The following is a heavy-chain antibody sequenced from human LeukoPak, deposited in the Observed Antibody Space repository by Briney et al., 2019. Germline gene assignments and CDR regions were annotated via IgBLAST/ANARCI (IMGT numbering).Heavy chain of an antibody. CDR3: AKARYGSSGYYLFDY. Sequence: GGSLRLSCAASGFTFSSHAMSWVRQAPGKGLEWVSTVSGSGGSTSHADSVKGRFTISRDNSKNTLYLQMDSLRAEDTAVYYCAKARYGSSGYYLFDYWGQGTLVTVSS. CDR1: GFTFSSHA. J-gene: IGHJ4*02. CDR2: VSGSGGST. D-gene: IGHD3-22*01. V-gene: IGHV3-23*01.